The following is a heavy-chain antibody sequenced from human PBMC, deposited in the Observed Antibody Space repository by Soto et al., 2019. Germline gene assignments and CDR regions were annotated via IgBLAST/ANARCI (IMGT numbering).Heavy chain of an antibody. Sequence: QVQLQESGPGLVNPSQTLSLTCTVSGGSISGGDYYWTWIRQPPGKGLEWIGYIYYSGSTYYNPSLKKRITISLDTSKNKFSLKLTSVPAADTAVYYCARGTPPRYYYAMDVWGQGTTVTVSS. CDR1: GGSISGGDYY. J-gene: IGHJ6*02. CDR2: IYYSGST. CDR3: ARGTPPRYYYAMDV. V-gene: IGHV4-30-4*01. D-gene: IGHD1-1*01.